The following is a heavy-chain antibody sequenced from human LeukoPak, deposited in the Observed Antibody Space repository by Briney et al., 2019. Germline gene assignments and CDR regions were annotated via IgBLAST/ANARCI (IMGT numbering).Heavy chain of an antibody. V-gene: IGHV1-8*01. CDR3: ARGPPNWGYDY. Sequence: GASVKVSCTASGYTFTSYDFNWVRQATGQRPEGMGWMSPNSGDTGYAQKFQDRVTMTRNTSISTAYMELSSLRSDDTAVYYCARGPPNWGYDYWGPGTLVTVSS. D-gene: IGHD7-27*01. CDR1: GYTFTSYD. CDR2: MSPNSGDT. J-gene: IGHJ4*02.